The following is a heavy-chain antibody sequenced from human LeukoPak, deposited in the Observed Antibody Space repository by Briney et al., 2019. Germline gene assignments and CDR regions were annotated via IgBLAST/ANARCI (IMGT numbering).Heavy chain of an antibody. J-gene: IGHJ6*02. CDR3: ASGGDSWGEVYYYYYGMDV. V-gene: IGHV1-18*01. Sequence: ASVKVSCKASGYTFTSYGISWVRQAPGQGLEWMGWISAYNGNTNYAQKLQGRVTMTTDTSTSTAYMELRSLRSDDTAVYYCASGGDSWGEVYYYYYGMDVWGQGTTVTVSS. CDR2: ISAYNGNT. CDR1: GYTFTSYG. D-gene: IGHD4-17*01.